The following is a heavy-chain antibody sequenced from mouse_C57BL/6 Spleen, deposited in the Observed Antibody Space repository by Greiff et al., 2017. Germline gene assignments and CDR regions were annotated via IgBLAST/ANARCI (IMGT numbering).Heavy chain of an antibody. Sequence: EVKLMESGGDLVKPGGSLKLSCAASGFTFSSYGMSWVRQTPDKRLEWVATISSGGSYTYYPDSVKGRFTISRDNAKNTLYLQMSSLKSEDTAMYYCARLDDGYFFAYWGQGTLVTVSA. CDR2: ISSGGSYT. V-gene: IGHV5-6*01. J-gene: IGHJ3*01. CDR3: ARLDDGYFFAY. D-gene: IGHD2-3*01. CDR1: GFTFSSYG.